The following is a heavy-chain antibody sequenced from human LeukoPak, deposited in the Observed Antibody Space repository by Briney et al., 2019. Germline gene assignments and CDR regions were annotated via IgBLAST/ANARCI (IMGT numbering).Heavy chain of an antibody. V-gene: IGHV4-4*02. Sequence: SETLSLTCTVSGGSINTSNWWSWVRQPPGKGLEWIGEIYHSGSTNYNPSLQSRVTMSVDRSKNQFSLNLKSVTAADTAVYYCAGIYGSGSPDPGYWGQGTLVTVSS. J-gene: IGHJ4*02. CDR3: AGIYGSGSPDPGY. D-gene: IGHD3-10*01. CDR2: IYHSGST. CDR1: GGSINTSNW.